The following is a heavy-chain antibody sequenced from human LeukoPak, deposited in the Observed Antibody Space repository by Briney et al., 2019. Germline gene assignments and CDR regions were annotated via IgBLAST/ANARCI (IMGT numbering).Heavy chain of an antibody. CDR1: GFTVSSNY. J-gene: IGHJ3*02. V-gene: IGHV3-53*01. Sequence: GGSLRLSCAASGFTVSSNYMSWVRQAPGKGLEWVSVIYSGGSTYYADSVKGRFTISRDNSKNTLYLQMNSLRVEDTAVYYCAIQKWELPPAGAFDIWGQGTMVTVSS. D-gene: IGHD1-26*01. CDR2: IYSGGST. CDR3: AIQKWELPPAGAFDI.